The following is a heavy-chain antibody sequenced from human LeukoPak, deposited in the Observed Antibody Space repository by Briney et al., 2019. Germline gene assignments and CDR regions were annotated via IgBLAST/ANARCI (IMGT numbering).Heavy chain of an antibody. Sequence: SETLSLTCPVSGGSISKYYYWTWIRQPPGKGLEWIGYVYYTGSTNFNPSLKSRVTMSLDTSRNRFSLKLTSLTAADTAVYYCARGAMATTPFFDYWGQGTLVTVSS. CDR3: ARGAMATTPFFDY. V-gene: IGHV4-59*01. J-gene: IGHJ4*02. CDR1: GGSISKYY. D-gene: IGHD5-24*01. CDR2: VYYTGST.